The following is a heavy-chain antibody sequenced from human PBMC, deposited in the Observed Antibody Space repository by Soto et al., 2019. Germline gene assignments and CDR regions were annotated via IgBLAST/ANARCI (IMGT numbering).Heavy chain of an antibody. D-gene: IGHD6-19*01. CDR3: ARHEERKGIAVAGFPY. J-gene: IGHJ4*02. CDR1: GGSISSSSYY. Sequence: SETLSLTCTVSGGSISSSSYYWGWIRQPPGKGLEWIGSIYYSGSTYYNPSLKSRVTISVDTSKNQFSLKLSSVTAADTAVYYCARHEERKGIAVAGFPYWGQGTLVTVSS. V-gene: IGHV4-39*01. CDR2: IYYSGST.